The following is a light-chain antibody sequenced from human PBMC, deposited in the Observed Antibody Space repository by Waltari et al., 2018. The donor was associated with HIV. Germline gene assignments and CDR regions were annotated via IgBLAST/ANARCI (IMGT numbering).Light chain of an antibody. J-gene: IGLJ3*02. V-gene: IGLV2-23*01. CDR3: CSYAGSSNWV. Sequence: QSALTQPASVSGSPGQSITISCPGTSSDVGAYNSVSWYQQHPGKAPKLMIYEGINRPSGISNRFSGSKSGNTASLTISGLQAEDEADYYCCSYAGSSNWVFGGGTKLTVL. CDR1: SSDVGAYNS. CDR2: EGI.